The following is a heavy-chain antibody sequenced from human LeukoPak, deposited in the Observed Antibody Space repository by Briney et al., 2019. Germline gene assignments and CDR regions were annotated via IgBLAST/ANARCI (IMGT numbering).Heavy chain of an antibody. Sequence: PGGSLRLSCAASGFTFSSYAMSWVRQAPGKGLVWVSRINPDGSTTNYADSVMGRFTISRDNAKSTLYLQMNSLRAEDTAVYYCARGYSGSYRVDYWGQGTLVTVSS. CDR3: ARGYSGSYRVDY. J-gene: IGHJ4*02. V-gene: IGHV3-74*01. CDR2: INPDGSTT. D-gene: IGHD1-26*01. CDR1: GFTFSSYA.